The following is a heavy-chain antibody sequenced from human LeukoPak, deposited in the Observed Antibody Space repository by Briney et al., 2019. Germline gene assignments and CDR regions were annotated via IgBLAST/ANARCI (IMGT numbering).Heavy chain of an antibody. CDR3: AKATSPVHSRNWFDS. J-gene: IGHJ5*01. V-gene: IGHV3-23*01. D-gene: IGHD6-13*01. CDR1: GFTFSSFG. Sequence: GGSLRLSCAASGFTFSSFGMSWVRQAPGKGLEWVSSISGSGTNTDYADSVKGRFTISRDNSKNTANVQMNSLRAEDTAVYYCAKATSPVHSRNWFDSWGQGTLVTVSS. CDR2: ISGSGTNT.